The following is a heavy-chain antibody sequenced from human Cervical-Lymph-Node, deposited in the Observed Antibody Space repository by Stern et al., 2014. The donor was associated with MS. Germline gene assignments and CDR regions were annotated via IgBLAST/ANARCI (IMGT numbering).Heavy chain of an antibody. Sequence: EVHLVESGGGLIQPGGSLRLSCAASGFHVRSNYMSWVRPAPGKALHWVAVLYIDAGTFYADSVKGRFIISRDNSKNTLYLQMNSLKVDDTAIYFCAREGLVANWGQGTLVAVSS. CDR1: GFHVRSNY. V-gene: IGHV3-53*01. CDR3: AREGLVAN. CDR2: LYIDAGT. D-gene: IGHD3-16*02. J-gene: IGHJ4*02.